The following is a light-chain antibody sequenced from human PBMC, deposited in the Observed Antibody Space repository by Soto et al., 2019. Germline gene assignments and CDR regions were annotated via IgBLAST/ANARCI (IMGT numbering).Light chain of an antibody. J-gene: IGLJ2*01. CDR1: SSDVGSYDL. V-gene: IGLV2-23*01. CDR2: EGS. CDR3: CSYAGESTLV. Sequence: QSALTQPASVSGSPGQSITISCTGTSSDVGSYDLVSWYQQHPGKAPKHMIYEGSKRPSGVSNRFSGSKSGNTASLTISGLQAEDEADYYCCSYAGESTLVFGGGTKVTVL.